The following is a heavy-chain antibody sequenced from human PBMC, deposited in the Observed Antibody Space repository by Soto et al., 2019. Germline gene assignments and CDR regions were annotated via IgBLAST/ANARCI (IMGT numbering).Heavy chain of an antibody. J-gene: IGHJ4*02. D-gene: IGHD3-3*01. CDR1: GLTLSNVW. CDR3: LKRSNFGDEREF. V-gene: IGHV3-15*07. CDR2: IKDKAEGGTT. Sequence: EVQLVESGGGLVEPGGSLRLSCAASGLTLSNVWMNWVRQAPGKGLEWVGRIKDKAEGGTTDYAAPVKGRFTISRGDSSNTLYLQLNGLQTEDTAVYYCLKRSNFGDEREFWGQGPLVPVSS.